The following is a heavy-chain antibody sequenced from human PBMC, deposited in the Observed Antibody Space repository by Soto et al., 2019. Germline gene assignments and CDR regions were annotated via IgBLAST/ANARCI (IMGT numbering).Heavy chain of an antibody. V-gene: IGHV1-18*01. J-gene: IGHJ5*02. CDR3: ARILARPSWFDP. D-gene: IGHD6-6*01. Sequence: ASVKVSCKASGYTFTSYGISWVRQAPGQGLEWMGWISAYNGNTNYAQKLQGRVTMTTDTSTSTAYMELRSLRPDDTAVYYCARILARPSWFDPWGQGTLVTVSS. CDR1: GYTFTSYG. CDR2: ISAYNGNT.